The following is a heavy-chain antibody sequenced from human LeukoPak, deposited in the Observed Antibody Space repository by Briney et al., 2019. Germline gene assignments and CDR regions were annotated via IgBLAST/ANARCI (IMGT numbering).Heavy chain of an antibody. J-gene: IGHJ4*02. CDR3: GIQAEGRESPWDY. CDR1: GFTFSTYV. D-gene: IGHD1-26*01. V-gene: IGHV3-23*01. CDR2: VGGGGDTT. Sequence: PGGSLRLFCAASGFTFSTYVMTWVRQAPGRGLEGVSCVGGGGDTTNYADSGKGRFIISRDNSKNTLYIQMHSSRGEDTAVYYCGIQAEGRESPWDYWGQGSLVAVSS.